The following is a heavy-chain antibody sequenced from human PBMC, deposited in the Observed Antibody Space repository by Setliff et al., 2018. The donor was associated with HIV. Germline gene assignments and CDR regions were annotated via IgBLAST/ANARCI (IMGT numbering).Heavy chain of an antibody. J-gene: IGHJ4*02. CDR2: IYYSGST. CDR1: GGSISSSTYY. V-gene: IGHV4-39*07. CDR3: ARGGSRGSWYWDY. D-gene: IGHD6-13*01. Sequence: SETLSLTCTVSGGSISSSTYYWGWIRQPPGKGLEWIGTIYYSGSTYYNPSLKSRVSMSVDTSESQFSLKLSSVTAADTAVYYCARGGSRGSWYWDYWGQGTLVTVSS.